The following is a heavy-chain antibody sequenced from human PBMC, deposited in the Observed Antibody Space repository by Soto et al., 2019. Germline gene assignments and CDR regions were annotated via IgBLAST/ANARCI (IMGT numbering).Heavy chain of an antibody. Sequence: PSETLSLTCDVSGYSISGDYYWAWIRQPPGKGLEWIASISHSGSAYPNPSLKSRVAISVDSSRNHFSLTMKFVTAADTAVYYCARGVAVAGRAFDSWGQGTLVTVSS. V-gene: IGHV4-38-2*01. CDR2: ISHSGSA. CDR3: ARGVAVAGRAFDS. D-gene: IGHD6-19*01. CDR1: GYSISGDYY. J-gene: IGHJ4*02.